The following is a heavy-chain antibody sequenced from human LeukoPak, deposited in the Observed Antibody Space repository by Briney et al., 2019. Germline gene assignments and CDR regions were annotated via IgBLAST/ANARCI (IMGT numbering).Heavy chain of an antibody. CDR1: GGTFSSYA. CDR2: IIPILGIA. J-gene: IGHJ3*02. CDR3: ARVPISYGSGRPTAFDI. D-gene: IGHD3-10*01. V-gene: IGHV1-69*04. Sequence: SVTVSCKASGGTFSSYAISWVRQAPGQGLEWMGRIIPILGIANYAQKFQGRVTITADKSTSTAYMELSSLRSEDTAVYYCARVPISYGSGRPTAFDIWGQGTMVTVSS.